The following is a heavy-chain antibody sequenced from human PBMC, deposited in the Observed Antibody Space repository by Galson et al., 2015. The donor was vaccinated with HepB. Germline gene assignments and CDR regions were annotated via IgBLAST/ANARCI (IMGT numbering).Heavy chain of an antibody. D-gene: IGHD3-9*01. CDR3: TTELYYDILTGYYLEDDY. J-gene: IGHJ4*02. V-gene: IGHV3-15*01. Sequence: SLRLSCAASGFTFSNAWMSWVRQAPGKGLEWVGRIKSKTDGGTTDYAAPVKGRFTISRDDSKNTLYLQMNSPKTEDTAVYYCTTELYYDILTGYYLEDDYWGQGTLVTVSS. CDR1: GFTFSNAW. CDR2: IKSKTDGGTT.